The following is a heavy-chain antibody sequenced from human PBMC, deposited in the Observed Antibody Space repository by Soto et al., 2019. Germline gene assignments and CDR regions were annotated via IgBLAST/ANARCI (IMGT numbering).Heavy chain of an antibody. D-gene: IGHD2-2*02. CDR1: GFTFSTYS. J-gene: IGHJ6*02. CDR2: ISSRSDI. Sequence: GSLRLSCVGSGFTFSTYSINWVRQAPGKGLEWVSSISSRSDIYYADSVKGRFTISRDNAKNSVSLQMNSLRAEDTAVYYCAREYTAWPLAYGLDVWGQGTAVTVSS. V-gene: IGHV3-21*01. CDR3: AREYTAWPLAYGLDV.